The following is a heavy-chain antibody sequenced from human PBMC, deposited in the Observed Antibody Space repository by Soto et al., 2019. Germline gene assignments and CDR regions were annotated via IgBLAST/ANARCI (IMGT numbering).Heavy chain of an antibody. V-gene: IGHV3-74*01. Sequence: EVQLLESGGGLVQPGGSLRLSCAAAGFTFSNYWMHWVRQDPGKGLVWVSRISSYGSSINDADYVKDRCTISIDNAQNTLYLQMNSLRAQDMAVYYCAREPRSSSYFDYWGQGTLVTVSS. CDR2: ISSYGSSI. CDR3: AREPRSSSYFDY. J-gene: IGHJ4*02. D-gene: IGHD2-2*01. CDR1: GFTFSNYW.